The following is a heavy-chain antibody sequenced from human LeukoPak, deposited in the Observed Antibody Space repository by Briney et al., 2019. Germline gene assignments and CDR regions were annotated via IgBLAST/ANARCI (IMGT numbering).Heavy chain of an antibody. J-gene: IGHJ4*02. V-gene: IGHV1-69*13. CDR2: IIPMFGTA. D-gene: IGHD3-10*01. Sequence: GASVKVSCKASGCTFSSYAISWVRQAPGQGLEWMGGIIPMFGTANYARKFQGRVTITADESTSTAYMELSSLRSEDTAVYYCARDPMVRGLIRNYWGQGTLVTVSS. CDR1: GCTFSSYA. CDR3: ARDPMVRGLIRNY.